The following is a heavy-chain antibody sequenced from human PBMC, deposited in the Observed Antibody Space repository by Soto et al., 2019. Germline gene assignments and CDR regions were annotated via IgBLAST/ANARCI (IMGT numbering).Heavy chain of an antibody. V-gene: IGHV1-2*05. CDR3: AHRRIDSSGLWNHGAFDI. D-gene: IGHD3-22*01. CDR1: GYIFTDYY. Sequence: ASVKVSCKASGYIFTDYYMHWVRQAPGQELGWMGRINPNSGGTNYAQKFQGRLTIAKDTSNNQVVLIMTNMDPVDTGTNYCAHRRIDSSGLWNHGAFDIWGQGTVVTVSS. CDR2: INPNSGGT. J-gene: IGHJ3*02.